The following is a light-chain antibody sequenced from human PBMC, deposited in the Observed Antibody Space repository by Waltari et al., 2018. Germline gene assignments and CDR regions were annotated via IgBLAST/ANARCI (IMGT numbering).Light chain of an antibody. J-gene: IGLJ1*01. Sequence: SYELTQPSSVSVSPGQTASITCSGDLLAKKYARWFQQKPGQAPVLVIFTDNERPSGIPERFSGSSSGTSVTLTISGAQVEDEADYYCYSAADNNVGVFGPGTKVTVL. CDR3: YSAADNNVGV. CDR1: LLAKKY. V-gene: IGLV3-27*01. CDR2: TDN.